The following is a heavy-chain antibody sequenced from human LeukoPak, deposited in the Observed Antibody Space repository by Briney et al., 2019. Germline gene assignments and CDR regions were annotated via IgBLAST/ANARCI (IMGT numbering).Heavy chain of an antibody. CDR1: GFTFGDYA. Sequence: PGGSLRLSCTASGFTFGDYAMSWVRQAPGKGLEWVGFIRSKAYGGTTEYAASVKGRFTISRDDSKSIAYLQMNSLKTEDTAVYYCTRDFGSKFYYVRYYYYMDVWGKGTTVTISS. CDR2: IRSKAYGGTT. V-gene: IGHV3-49*04. CDR3: TRDFGSKFYYVRYYYYMDV. D-gene: IGHD3-10*02. J-gene: IGHJ6*03.